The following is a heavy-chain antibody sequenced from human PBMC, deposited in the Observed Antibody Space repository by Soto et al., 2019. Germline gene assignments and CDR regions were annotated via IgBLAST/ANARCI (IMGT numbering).Heavy chain of an antibody. CDR1: GGSISSGGYY. J-gene: IGHJ4*02. Sequence: PSETLSLTCTVSGGSISSGGYYWSWTRQHPGKGLEWIGYIYYSGSTYYNPSLKSRVTISVDTSKNQFSLKLSSVTAADTAVFYCARDSRVGAKCFDYWGQGTLVTVSS. V-gene: IGHV4-31*03. CDR3: ARDSRVGAKCFDY. CDR2: IYYSGST. D-gene: IGHD1-26*01.